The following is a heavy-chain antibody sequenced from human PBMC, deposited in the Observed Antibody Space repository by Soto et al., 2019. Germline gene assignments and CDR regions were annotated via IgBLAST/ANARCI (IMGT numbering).Heavy chain of an antibody. V-gene: IGHV5-10-1*01. CDR3: ARLQVGGLLQSYYYYYGMDV. D-gene: IGHD3-10*01. CDR2: IDPSDSYT. J-gene: IGHJ6*02. Sequence: PGESLKISCKGSGYSFTSYWISWVRQMPGKGLEWMGRIDPSDSYTNYSPSFQGHVTISADKSISTAYLQWSSLKASDTAMYYCARLQVGGLLQSYYYYYGMDVWGQGTTVTVSS. CDR1: GYSFTSYW.